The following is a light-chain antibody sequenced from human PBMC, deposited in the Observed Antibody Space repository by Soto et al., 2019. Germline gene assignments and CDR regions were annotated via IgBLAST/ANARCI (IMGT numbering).Light chain of an antibody. CDR3: QQYGSSPPWT. CDR1: QSVSSSY. V-gene: IGKV3-20*01. Sequence: EIVLTQSPGTLSLSPGERATLSCRASQSVSSSYLAWYQQIPGQAPRPLIYGASSRATGIPDRFSGSGSGTDFTLTISRLEPEYFAVYYCQQYGSSPPWTFGQGPKVEIK. J-gene: IGKJ1*01. CDR2: GAS.